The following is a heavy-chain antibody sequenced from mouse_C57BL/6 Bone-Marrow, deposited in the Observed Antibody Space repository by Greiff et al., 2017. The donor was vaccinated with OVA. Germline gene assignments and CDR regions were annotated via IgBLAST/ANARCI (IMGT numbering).Heavy chain of an antibody. CDR2: IDPEDGET. V-gene: IGHV14-2*01. CDR1: GFNIKDYY. Sequence: EVQGVESGAELVKPGASVKLSCTASGFNIKDYYMHWVKQRTEQGLEWIGRIDPEDGETKYAPKFQGKATITADTSSNTADLQLSSLTSEDTAVYYCARYPRGGPPFDYWGQGTTLTGSS. CDR3: ARYPRGGPPFDY. J-gene: IGHJ2*01.